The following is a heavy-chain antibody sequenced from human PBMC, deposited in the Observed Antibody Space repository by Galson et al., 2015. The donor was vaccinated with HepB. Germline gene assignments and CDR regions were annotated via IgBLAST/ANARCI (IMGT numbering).Heavy chain of an antibody. V-gene: IGHV3-48*03. J-gene: IGHJ4*01. Sequence: SLRLSCAASGFTFSSYDMNWVRQAPGKGLEWVSYISSSGSTIYYADSVKGRFTISRDNAKNSLYLQMNSLRAEDTAVYYCARDLVPGTADYWGQEPWSPSPQ. CDR3: ARDLVPGTADY. CDR2: ISSSGSTI. D-gene: IGHD1-1*01. CDR1: GFTFSSYD.